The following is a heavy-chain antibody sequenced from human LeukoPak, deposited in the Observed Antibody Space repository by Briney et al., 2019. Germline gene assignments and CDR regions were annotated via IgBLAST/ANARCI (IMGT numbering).Heavy chain of an antibody. D-gene: IGHD6-19*01. CDR1: GYTFTSYG. CDR2: ISAYNGNT. Sequence: ASVKVSCKASGYTFTSYGISWVRQAPGQGLEWMGWISAYNGNTNYAQKLQGRVTMTTDTSTSTAYMELRSLRSDDTAVYYCARTPVEQWLVLCDWFDPWGQGTLVTVSS. CDR3: ARTPVEQWLVLCDWFDP. V-gene: IGHV1-18*01. J-gene: IGHJ5*02.